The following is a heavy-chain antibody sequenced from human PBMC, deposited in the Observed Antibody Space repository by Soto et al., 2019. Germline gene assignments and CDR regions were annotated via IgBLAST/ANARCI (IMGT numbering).Heavy chain of an antibody. J-gene: IGHJ4*02. V-gene: IGHV5-51*01. Sequence: GESLKISCKVFGDSFTGFWIGWVRQMPGKGLEWVASIYPRDSDIRYNPSFQGQVTTSADRSTTTAYLQWSSLKASDTAIYYCARQHPLDSRVSYDWGQGTLVTVSS. CDR3: ARQHPLDSRVSYD. CDR2: IYPRDSDI. D-gene: IGHD3-22*01. CDR1: GDSFTGFW.